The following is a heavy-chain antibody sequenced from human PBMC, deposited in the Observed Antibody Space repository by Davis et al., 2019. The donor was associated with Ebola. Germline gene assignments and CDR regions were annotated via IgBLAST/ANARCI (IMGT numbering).Heavy chain of an antibody. CDR2: ISGSGGST. V-gene: IGHV3-23*01. Sequence: GESLKISCAASGFTFSSYAMSWVRQAPGKGLEWVSAISGSGGSTYYADSVKGRFTISRDNSKNTLYLQMNSLRAEDTAVYYCAKVANSDVLLWFGEFGTHFDYWGQGTLVTVSS. J-gene: IGHJ4*02. D-gene: IGHD3-10*01. CDR1: GFTFSSYA. CDR3: AKVANSDVLLWFGEFGTHFDY.